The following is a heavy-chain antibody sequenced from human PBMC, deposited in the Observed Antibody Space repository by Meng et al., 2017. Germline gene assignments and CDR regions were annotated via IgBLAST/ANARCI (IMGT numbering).Heavy chain of an antibody. Sequence: SETLSLTCTVSGGSISSGGYYWSWIRQHPGKGLEWIGYIYYSGSTYYNPSLKSRVTISVDTSKNQFSLKLSSVTAADTAVYYCARDYYDSSGYYLDYWGQGTLVTV. J-gene: IGHJ4*02. CDR3: ARDYYDSSGYYLDY. CDR2: IYYSGST. CDR1: GGSISSGGYY. D-gene: IGHD3-22*01. V-gene: IGHV4-31*03.